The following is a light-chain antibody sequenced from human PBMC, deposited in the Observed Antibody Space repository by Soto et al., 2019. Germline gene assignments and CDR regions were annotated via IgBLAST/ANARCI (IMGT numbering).Light chain of an antibody. V-gene: IGKV3-11*01. J-gene: IGKJ4*01. CDR1: QSVSSY. CDR3: QQRSNWPST. CDR2: DTS. Sequence: EIVLTQSPATLSLSPGERAAISSRTSQSVSSYLAWYQKKPGQDPRLLIYDTSKRAPGIPPRVTGSGSCTDFTLTISSLEPKDCAVYFCQQRSNWPSTFGGGTKVEI.